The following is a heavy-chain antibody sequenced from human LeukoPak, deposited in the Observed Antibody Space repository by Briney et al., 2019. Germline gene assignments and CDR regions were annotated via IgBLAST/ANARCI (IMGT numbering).Heavy chain of an antibody. D-gene: IGHD5-18*01. CDR3: ARSPPGNSYGSIYFDY. J-gene: IGHJ4*02. CDR1: GGSFSGYY. CDR2: INHSGST. V-gene: IGHV4-34*01. Sequence: SETLSLTCAVYGGSFSGYYWSWIRQPPGKGLEWIGEINHSGSTNYNPSLKSRVTISVDTSKNQFSLKLSSVTAADTVVYYCARSPPGNSYGSIYFDYWGQGTLVTVSS.